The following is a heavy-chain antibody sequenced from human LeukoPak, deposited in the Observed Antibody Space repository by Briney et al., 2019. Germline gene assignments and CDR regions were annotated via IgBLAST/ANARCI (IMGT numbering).Heavy chain of an antibody. CDR2: INHSGST. Sequence: SETLSLTCAVYGGSFSGYYWSWIRQPPGKGLEWIGEINHSGSTNYNPSLKSRVTISVDTSKNQFSLKLSSVTAADTAVYYCASHSSGWKGDYWGQGTLVTVSS. D-gene: IGHD6-19*01. CDR1: GGSFSGYY. V-gene: IGHV4-34*01. CDR3: ASHSSGWKGDY. J-gene: IGHJ4*02.